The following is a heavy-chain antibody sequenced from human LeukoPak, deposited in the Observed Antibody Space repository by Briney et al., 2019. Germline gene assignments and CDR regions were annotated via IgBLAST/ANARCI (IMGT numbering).Heavy chain of an antibody. V-gene: IGHV4-34*01. CDR3: ARAFGFGGVIGTPYYYYGMDV. CDR1: GGSFSGYY. Sequence: SETLSLTCAVYGGSFSGYYWSWIRQPPGKGLEWIGEINHSGSTNYNPSLKSRVTISVDTSKNQFSLKLSSVTAADTAVYYCARAFGFGGVIGTPYYYYGMDVWGQGTTVTVSS. D-gene: IGHD3-16*02. J-gene: IGHJ6*02. CDR2: INHSGST.